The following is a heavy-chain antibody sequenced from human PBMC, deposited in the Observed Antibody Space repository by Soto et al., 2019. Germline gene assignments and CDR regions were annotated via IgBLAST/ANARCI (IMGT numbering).Heavy chain of an antibody. D-gene: IGHD1-1*01. CDR1: GFTFSSYA. CDR2: ISGSGSNT. Sequence: EVQLLESGGGLVQPGGSLRLSCAASGFTFSSYAMSWVRQAPGKGLGWVSAISGSGSNTYYADSVKGRFTISRDNSKNTLYLQMNSLRAEDTAIYYCAKEELERQGSGFDYWGQGTLVTVSS. V-gene: IGHV3-23*01. J-gene: IGHJ4*02. CDR3: AKEELERQGSGFDY.